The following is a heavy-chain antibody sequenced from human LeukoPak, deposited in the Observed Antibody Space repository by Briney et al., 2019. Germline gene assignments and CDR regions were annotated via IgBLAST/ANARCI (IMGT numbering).Heavy chain of an antibody. Sequence: ASVKVSCKASGGTFSSYAISWVRQAPGQGLEWMGRIIPIFGTANYAQKFQGRVTITTDESTSTAYMELSSLRSEDTAVYYCARDEGEYYDILTGLLWGQGTLVTVSS. CDR2: IIPIFGTA. CDR3: ARDEGEYYDILTGLL. CDR1: GGTFSSYA. V-gene: IGHV1-69*05. J-gene: IGHJ4*02. D-gene: IGHD3-9*01.